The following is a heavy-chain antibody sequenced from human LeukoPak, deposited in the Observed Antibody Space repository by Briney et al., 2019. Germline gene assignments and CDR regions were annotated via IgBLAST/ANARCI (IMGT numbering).Heavy chain of an antibody. V-gene: IGHV3-74*01. D-gene: IGHD2/OR15-2a*01. CDR3: GRGDFLPAGVDY. CDR2: ISSDGSTT. J-gene: IGHJ4*02. CDR1: GFTFSSYG. Sequence: PGRSLRLSCAASGFTFSSYGMSWVRQVPGKGLVWVSRISSDGSTTTYADSVKGRFTISRDNAKNTLYLQMNSLRADDTAVYYCGRGDFLPAGVDYWGQGAQVTVSS.